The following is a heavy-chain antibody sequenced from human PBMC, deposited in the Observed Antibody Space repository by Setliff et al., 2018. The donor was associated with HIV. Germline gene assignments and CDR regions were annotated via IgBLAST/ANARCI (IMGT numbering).Heavy chain of an antibody. J-gene: IGHJ6*02. CDR2: IHDSGTT. V-gene: IGHV4-59*02. Sequence: SETLSLTCTVSGGSVNVEYWSWLRQPPGKALEWIAWIHDSGTTNYNPSLKSRVTISIDASKNLLSLSLSSVAAADTAVYYCARATYYYDSSGYEYVNYYGMDVWGQGTTVTVSS. CDR3: ARATYYYDSSGYEYVNYYGMDV. D-gene: IGHD3-22*01. CDR1: GGSVNVEY.